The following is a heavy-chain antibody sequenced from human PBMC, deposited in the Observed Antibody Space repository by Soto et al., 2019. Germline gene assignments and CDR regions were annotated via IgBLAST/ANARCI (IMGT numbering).Heavy chain of an antibody. Sequence: EVQLGESGGGLVKPGGSLRLSCAASGFTISSYTMNWVRQAPDKGLEWVSSISSGSNYIYYADSVKGRFTISRDNAKNSLYLQMNSLRAEDTAVYYCARGYGSADYWGQGTLVTVSS. J-gene: IGHJ4*02. CDR2: ISSGSNYI. D-gene: IGHD5-18*01. CDR1: GFTISSYT. CDR3: ARGYGSADY. V-gene: IGHV3-21*01.